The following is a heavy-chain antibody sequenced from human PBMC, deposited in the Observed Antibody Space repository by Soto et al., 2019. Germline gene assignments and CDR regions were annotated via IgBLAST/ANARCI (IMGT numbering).Heavy chain of an antibody. J-gene: IGHJ4*02. V-gene: IGHV3-48*02. CDR3: ARLCGGDCYPAFDY. D-gene: IGHD2-21*02. CDR1: GFTFSSYS. CDR2: ISSSSSTI. Sequence: GGSLRLSCAASGFTFSSYSMNWVRQAPGKGLEWVSYISSSSSTIYYADSVKGRFTISRDNAKNSLYLQMNSLRDEDTAVYYCARLCGGDCYPAFDYWGQGTLVTVSS.